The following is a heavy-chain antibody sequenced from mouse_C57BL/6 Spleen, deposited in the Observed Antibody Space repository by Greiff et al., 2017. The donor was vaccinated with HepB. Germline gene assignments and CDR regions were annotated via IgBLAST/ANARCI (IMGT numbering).Heavy chain of an antibody. J-gene: IGHJ1*03. CDR1: GYTFTSYW. CDR2: IHPNSGST. V-gene: IGHV1-64*01. CDR3: ARSLGVVATDWYFDV. D-gene: IGHD1-1*01. Sequence: VQLQQPGAELVKPGASVKLSCKASGYTFTSYWMHWVKQRPGQGLEWIGMIHPNSGSTNYNEKFKSKATLTVDKSSSTAYMQLSSLTSEDSAVYYCARSLGVVATDWYFDVWGTGTTVTVSS.